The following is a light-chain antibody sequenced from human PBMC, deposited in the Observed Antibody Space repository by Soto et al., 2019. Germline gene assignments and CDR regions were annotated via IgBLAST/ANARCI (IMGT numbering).Light chain of an antibody. V-gene: IGKV1-16*02. J-gene: IGKJ5*01. CDR3: QQYNSYTIP. CDR1: QCISND. CDR2: AAS. Sequence: DSQTTQSPFSLSASVGARVTITCRASQCISNDLAWFQQKPGKAPKPLIYAASSLQSGVPSKFSGSGSGTDFNLTISRLQTEDLATYECQQYNSYTIPFGQGTRLEIK.